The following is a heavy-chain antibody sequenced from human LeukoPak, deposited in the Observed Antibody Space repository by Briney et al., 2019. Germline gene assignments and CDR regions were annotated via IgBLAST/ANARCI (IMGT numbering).Heavy chain of an antibody. CDR3: ARHLTLGGAQYYKYYMDV. CDR1: GYSFTNYW. D-gene: IGHD3-16*01. J-gene: IGHJ6*03. CDR2: IYPGDSDT. V-gene: IGHV5-51*01. Sequence: GESLKISCKGSGYSFTNYWIGWVRQMPGKGLEWMGMIYPGDSDTRYSPSFQGQVTISADKSISTAYLQWSSLKASDTAMYYCARHLTLGGAQYYKYYMDVWGKGTTVTVSS.